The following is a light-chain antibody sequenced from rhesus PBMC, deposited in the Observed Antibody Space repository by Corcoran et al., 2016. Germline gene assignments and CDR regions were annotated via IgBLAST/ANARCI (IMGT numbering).Light chain of an antibody. J-gene: IGKJ3*01. Sequence: DIQMTQSPSSLSASVGDTVTITCRASQGINSYLNWFQQKPGKAPKLLIDAASNLQSGVPSRFSGSGSGTDFTLTISSLQPEDFAAYYCQQHNSHPFTFGPGTKLDIK. CDR3: QQHNSHPFT. CDR1: QGINSY. CDR2: AAS. V-gene: IGKV1-28*03.